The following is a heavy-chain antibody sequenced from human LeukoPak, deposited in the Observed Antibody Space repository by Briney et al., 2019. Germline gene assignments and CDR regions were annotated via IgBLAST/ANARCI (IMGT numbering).Heavy chain of an antibody. J-gene: IGHJ4*02. Sequence: GGSLRLSCAASGFIFNNYGMNWVRQAPGKGLEWISYIKGRSDTIHYAVSVKGRFTISRDNSRSTLYLQMNSLRPEDTAIYYCAREGYYGSGSPPSLYFDYWGQGTLVTVSS. CDR3: AREGYYGSGSPPSLYFDY. CDR2: IKGRSDTI. CDR1: GFIFNNYG. D-gene: IGHD3-10*01. V-gene: IGHV3-48*01.